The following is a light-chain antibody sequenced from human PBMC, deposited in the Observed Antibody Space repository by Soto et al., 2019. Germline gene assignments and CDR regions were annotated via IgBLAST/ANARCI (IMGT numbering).Light chain of an antibody. V-gene: IGLV2-11*01. Sequence: QSALTQPRSVSGSPGQSVTISCTGTSSDVGGYNYVSWYQQHPGKAPKLMIYDVSKRPSGVPDRFSGSKSGNTASLTISGLQAEDEANYYCCSYAGRATYVFGGGTKLTVL. CDR2: DVS. CDR3: CSYAGRATYV. J-gene: IGLJ2*01. CDR1: SSDVGGYNY.